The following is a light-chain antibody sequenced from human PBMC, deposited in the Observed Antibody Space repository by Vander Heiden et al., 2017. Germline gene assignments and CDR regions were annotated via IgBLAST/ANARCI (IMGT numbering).Light chain of an antibody. CDR1: QSVSSN. CDR2: GAS. CDR3: QQYNNWHS. J-gene: IGKJ3*01. Sequence: EIVMTQSPATLSESPGESATLSCRARQSVSSNLAWYQQTPGQAPSLLIYGASTRATGIPARFSGSGSGTEFTLTISSLQSEDFAVYYCQQYNNWHSFGPGTKVDIK. V-gene: IGKV3-15*01.